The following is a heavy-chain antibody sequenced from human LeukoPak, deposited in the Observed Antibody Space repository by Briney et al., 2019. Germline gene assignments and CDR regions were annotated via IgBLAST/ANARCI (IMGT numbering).Heavy chain of an antibody. V-gene: IGHV4-38-2*02. CDR3: ARDPNPPVFGDV. CDR1: GYSISSGYY. Sequence: SEALSLTCAVSGYSISSGYYWGWIRQPPGKGLEWIGIIYHSGSTYYNPSLKSRVTISIDTSGNQFSLELTSVTAADTAVYFCARDPNPPVFGDVWGKGTTVTVSS. J-gene: IGHJ6*04. CDR2: IYHSGST. D-gene: IGHD3-3*01.